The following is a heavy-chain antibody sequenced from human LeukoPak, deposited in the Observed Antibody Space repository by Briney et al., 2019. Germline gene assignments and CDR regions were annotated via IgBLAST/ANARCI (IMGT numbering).Heavy chain of an antibody. CDR3: AREVILTGYYTDTGPWYYFDY. CDR2: INAGNGNT. J-gene: IGHJ4*02. Sequence: ASVKVSCKASGYTFTSYAMHWVRQAPGQGLEWMGWINAGNGNTKYSQKFQGRVTITRDTSASTAYMELSSLRSEDTAVYYCAREVILTGYYTDTGPWYYFDYWGQGTLVTVSS. V-gene: IGHV1-3*01. D-gene: IGHD3-9*01. CDR1: GYTFTSYA.